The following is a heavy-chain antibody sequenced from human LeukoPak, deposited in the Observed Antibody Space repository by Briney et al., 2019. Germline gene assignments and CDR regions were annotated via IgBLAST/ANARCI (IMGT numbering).Heavy chain of an antibody. D-gene: IGHD2-21*02. V-gene: IGHV1-46*01. CDR1: GYTFTSYY. Sequence: VASVKVSCKASGYTFTSYYLHWVRQAPGQGLEWMGIISPSGGSTTYAQKFQGRVTMTRDTSTSTVYMELSSLRSDDTAVYYCARVTCPGGDCYYYYGLDVWGQGTTVTVSS. CDR3: ARVTCPGGDCYYYYGLDV. J-gene: IGHJ6*02. CDR2: ISPSGGST.